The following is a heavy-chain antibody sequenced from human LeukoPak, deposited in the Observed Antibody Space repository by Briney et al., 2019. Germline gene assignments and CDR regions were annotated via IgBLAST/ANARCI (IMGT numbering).Heavy chain of an antibody. V-gene: IGHV3-23*01. CDR2: IASSGGGT. Sequence: GGSLRLSCAASGFTFNIYAMSWVRQAPGKGLEWVSSIASSGGGTFYADSVKDGFTISRDNSKNTLYLQMSRLGAEDTAVYYCAKDRPNYHESNGHYYRPNGDYWGQGTLVTVSS. CDR3: AKDRPNYHESNGHYYRPNGDY. J-gene: IGHJ4*02. CDR1: GFTFNIYA. D-gene: IGHD3-22*01.